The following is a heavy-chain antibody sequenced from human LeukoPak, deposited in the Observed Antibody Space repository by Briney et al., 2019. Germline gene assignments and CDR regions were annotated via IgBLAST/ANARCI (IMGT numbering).Heavy chain of an antibody. J-gene: IGHJ4*02. CDR2: ISSSSSYI. CDR1: GFTFSNYA. V-gene: IGHV3-21*01. Sequence: PGGSLRLSCAASGFTFSNYAMNWVRQAPGKGLEWVSSISSSSSYIYYADSVKGRFTISRDNAKNSLYLQMNSLRAEDTAVYYCARGSTVTTEDYWGQGTLVTVSS. D-gene: IGHD4-17*01. CDR3: ARGSTVTTEDY.